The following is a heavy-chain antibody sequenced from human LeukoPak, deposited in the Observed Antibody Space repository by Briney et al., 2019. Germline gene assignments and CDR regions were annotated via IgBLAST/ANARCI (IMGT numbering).Heavy chain of an antibody. J-gene: IGHJ6*02. CDR3: ARTYCSSTSCYRHYYYYYGMDV. CDR2: IYYSGST. CDR1: GVSISSSSYY. V-gene: IGHV4-39*01. Sequence: SETLSLTRTVSGVSISSSSYYWGWIRQPPGKGLEWIRSIYYSGSTYYNPSLKSRVTISVDTSKNQFSMKLSSVTAADTAVYYCARTYCSSTSCYRHYYYYYGMDVWGQGTTVTVSS. D-gene: IGHD2-2*01.